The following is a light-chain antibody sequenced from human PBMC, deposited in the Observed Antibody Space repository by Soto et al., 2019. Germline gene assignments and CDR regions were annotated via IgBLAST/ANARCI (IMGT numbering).Light chain of an antibody. CDR3: QAWDSSTVV. J-gene: IGLJ2*01. Sequence: SYELTQPPSVSVSPGQTASITCSGDKLGDKYACWYQQKPGQSPVLIIYQDIKRPSGIPERFSRSNSGNTATLTISGTQAMEEADYYCQAWDSSTVVFGGGTKLTVL. V-gene: IGLV3-1*01. CDR2: QDI. CDR1: KLGDKY.